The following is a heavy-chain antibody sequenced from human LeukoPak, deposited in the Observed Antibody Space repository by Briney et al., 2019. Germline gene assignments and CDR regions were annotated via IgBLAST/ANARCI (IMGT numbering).Heavy chain of an antibody. CDR1: GFSFNNYA. V-gene: IGHV3-23*01. D-gene: IGHD2-2*01. CDR2: INSGGDAT. Sequence: GGSLRLSCAASGFSFNNYAMSWVRQAAGKGLEGVSAINSGGDATKYADSVKGRFTISRDNAKNSLYLQMNSLRAEDTAVYYCARDWGVVVPAAMGWFDPWGQGTLVTVSS. J-gene: IGHJ5*02. CDR3: ARDWGVVVPAAMGWFDP.